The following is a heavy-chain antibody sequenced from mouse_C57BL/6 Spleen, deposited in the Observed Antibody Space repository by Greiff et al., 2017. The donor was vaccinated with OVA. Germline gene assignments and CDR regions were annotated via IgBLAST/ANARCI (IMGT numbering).Heavy chain of an antibody. CDR2: ISYDGST. V-gene: IGHV3-6*01. D-gene: IGHD2-5*01. CDR3: AREGYSNYLRGFYAMDY. J-gene: IGHJ4*01. CDR1: GYSITSGYY. Sequence: EVKLLESGPGLVKPSPSLSLTCSVTGYSITSGYYWNWIRQFPGNKLEWMGYISYDGSTNYNPSLKNLNSITPDTSKNQFFLKLNSVTTEDTATYYCAREGYSNYLRGFYAMDYWGQGTSVTVSS.